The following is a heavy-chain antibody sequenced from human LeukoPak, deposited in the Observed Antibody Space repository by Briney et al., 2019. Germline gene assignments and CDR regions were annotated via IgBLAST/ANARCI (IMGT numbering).Heavy chain of an antibody. Sequence: ASVKVSCKASGYTFTGYYMHWVRQAPGQGLEWMGWINPNSGGTNYAQKFQGRVTMTRDTSISTAYMELSRLRSDDTAVYYCARDPATSSSWYLYFDYWGQGTLVTVSS. J-gene: IGHJ4*02. V-gene: IGHV1-2*02. CDR1: GYTFTGYY. D-gene: IGHD6-13*01. CDR3: ARDPATSSSWYLYFDY. CDR2: INPNSGGT.